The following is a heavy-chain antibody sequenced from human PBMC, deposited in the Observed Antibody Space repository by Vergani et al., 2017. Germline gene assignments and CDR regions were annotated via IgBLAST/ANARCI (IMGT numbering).Heavy chain of an antibody. Sequence: VQLVESGGGVVQFGGSLRLSCAASGFTFSNSGIHWVRQAPGKGLEWIGRIRSKNDGGTADYAAPLKGRFTISRDDSKDSAFLLVNNLKTEDTAVYFCYTDYHDYWGQGTLVTVSS. V-gene: IGHV3-15*07. CDR3: YTDYHDY. CDR1: GFTFSNSG. J-gene: IGHJ4*02. CDR2: IRSKNDGGTA. D-gene: IGHD2-2*02.